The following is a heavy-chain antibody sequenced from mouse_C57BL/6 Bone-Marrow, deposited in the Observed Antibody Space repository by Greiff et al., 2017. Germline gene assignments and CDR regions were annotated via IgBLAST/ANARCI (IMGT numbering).Heavy chain of an antibody. J-gene: IGHJ2*01. D-gene: IGHD2-3*01. CDR1: GFTFSSYA. Sequence: EVQVVESGGGLVKPGGSLKLSCAASGFTFSSYAMSWVRQTPEKRLEWVATISDGGSYTYYPDNVKSRFTISRDNAKNNLYLQMSHLKSEDTAMYYCARDLYDGYYYRYYFDYWGQGTTLTVSS. CDR3: ARDLYDGYYYRYYFDY. V-gene: IGHV5-4*01. CDR2: ISDGGSYT.